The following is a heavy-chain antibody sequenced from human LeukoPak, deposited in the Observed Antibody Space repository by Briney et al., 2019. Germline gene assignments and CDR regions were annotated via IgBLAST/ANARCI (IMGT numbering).Heavy chain of an antibody. Sequence: GGSLRLSCAASGFTFSNAWMSWVRQAPGKGLEWVGRIKSKTDGGTTDYAAPVKGRFTISRDDSKNTLYLQMNSLKPEDTAVYYCTTDQRYCSSTSCYYFDYWGQGTLVTVSS. V-gene: IGHV3-15*01. D-gene: IGHD2-2*01. J-gene: IGHJ4*02. CDR2: IKSKTDGGTT. CDR1: GFTFSNAW. CDR3: TTDQRYCSSTSCYYFDY.